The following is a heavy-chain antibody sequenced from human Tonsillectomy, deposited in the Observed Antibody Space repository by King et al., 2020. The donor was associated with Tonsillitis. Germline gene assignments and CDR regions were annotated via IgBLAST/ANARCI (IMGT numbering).Heavy chain of an antibody. CDR1: GFTFGDYA. CDR3: TRRAAVGATTESYYLDS. J-gene: IGHJ4*02. V-gene: IGHV3-49*03. D-gene: IGHD1-26*01. CDR2: IRSKAYGGTT. Sequence: VQLVESGGGLVQPGRSLRLSCTASGFTFGDYAMSWFRQAPGKGLEWVGFIRSKAYGGTTEYAAYVKGRFTISRDDSKSIAYLQMNSLKTEATAVYYCTRRAAVGATTESYYLDSWGQGTLVTVSS.